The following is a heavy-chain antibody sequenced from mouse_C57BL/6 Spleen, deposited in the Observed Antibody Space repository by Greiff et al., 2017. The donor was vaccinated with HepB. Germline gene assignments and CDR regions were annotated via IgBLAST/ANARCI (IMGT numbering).Heavy chain of an antibody. Sequence: QVQLQQSGPELVKPGASVKISCKASGYAFSSSWMNWVKPRPGKGLEWIGRIYPGDGDTNYNGKFKGKATLTAEKSSSTAYMQLSSLTSEDSAVYFCARRKLYYFDYWGQGTTLTVSS. V-gene: IGHV1-82*01. J-gene: IGHJ2*01. CDR3: ARRKLYYFDY. CDR2: IYPGDGDT. D-gene: IGHD1-3*01. CDR1: GYAFSSSW.